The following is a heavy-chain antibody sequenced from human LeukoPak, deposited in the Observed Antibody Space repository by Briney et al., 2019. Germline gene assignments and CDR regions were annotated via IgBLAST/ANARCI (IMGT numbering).Heavy chain of an antibody. CDR3: ARDGRIAAAGTRGDY. CDR1: GFTFSSYS. D-gene: IGHD6-13*01. Sequence: GGSLRLSCAASGFTFSSYSMSWVRQAPGKGLEWVSSISSSSSYIYYADSVKGRFTISRDNAKNSLYLQMNSLRAEDTAVYYCARDGRIAAAGTRGDYWGQGTLVTVSS. CDR2: ISSSSSYI. J-gene: IGHJ4*02. V-gene: IGHV3-21*01.